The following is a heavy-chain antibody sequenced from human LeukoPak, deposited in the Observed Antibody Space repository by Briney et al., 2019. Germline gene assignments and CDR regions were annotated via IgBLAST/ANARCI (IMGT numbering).Heavy chain of an antibody. CDR1: GFTFSSYD. CDR2: ISYDGSNK. CDR3: AKDEGGAIFDY. J-gene: IGHJ4*02. Sequence: GGSLRLSCAASGFTFSSYDMHWVRQAPGKGLEWVAVISYDGSNKYYADSVKGRFTISRDNSKNTLYLQMNSLRAEDTAVYYCAKDEGGAIFDYWGQGTLVTVSS. V-gene: IGHV3-30*18. D-gene: IGHD3-16*01.